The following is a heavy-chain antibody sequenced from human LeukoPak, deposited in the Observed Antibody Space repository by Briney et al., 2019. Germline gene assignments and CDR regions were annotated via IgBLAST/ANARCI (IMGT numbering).Heavy chain of an antibody. Sequence: GGTLCLSCAASGVTFSSYAMSWVRKGPGQGQEWVSAMSGSGGSTYYADSVQGRFTISRDNSKNTLYLQMNSLRAQDTAVYYCAKDFGARHYFDYWLQGTLLTVSS. CDR1: GVTFSSYA. J-gene: IGHJ4*02. CDR2: MSGSGGST. V-gene: IGHV3-23*01. CDR3: AKDFGARHYFDY. D-gene: IGHD3-3*01.